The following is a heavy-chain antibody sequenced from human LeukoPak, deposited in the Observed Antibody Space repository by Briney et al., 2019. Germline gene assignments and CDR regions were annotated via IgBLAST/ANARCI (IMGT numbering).Heavy chain of an antibody. J-gene: IGHJ4*02. CDR3: ARAKRPMVLDH. V-gene: IGHV3-7*03. D-gene: IGHD3-10*01. Sequence: PGGSLRLSCAASGFTFSSYAMSWVRQAPGKGLEWVANIKPDGSEGYYVDSVKGRFTLSRDNAQNSLYLQMSSLRDDDTAVYYCARAKRPMVLDHWGQGTLVTVSS. CDR1: GFTFSSYA. CDR2: IKPDGSEG.